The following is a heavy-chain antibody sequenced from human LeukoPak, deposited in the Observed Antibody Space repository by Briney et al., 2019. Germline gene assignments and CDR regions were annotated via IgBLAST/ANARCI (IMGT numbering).Heavy chain of an antibody. CDR2: ISGSGVST. V-gene: IGHV3-23*01. CDR1: GFRFSSYA. Sequence: GGSLRLAYAASGFRFSSYAMSWVRQAPGKGLEWVSAISGSGVSTYYADSVKGRFTVSRDNSKNTLYLQMNSLRAEDTAVYYCAKDLYSGSSSYYFDYWGQGTLVTVSS. D-gene: IGHD1-26*01. CDR3: AKDLYSGSSSYYFDY. J-gene: IGHJ4*02.